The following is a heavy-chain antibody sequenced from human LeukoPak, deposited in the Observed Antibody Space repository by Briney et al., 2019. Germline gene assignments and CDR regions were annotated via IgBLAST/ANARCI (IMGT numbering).Heavy chain of an antibody. Sequence: GGSLRLSCAASGFTFSSYSMNWVRQAPGKGLEWVSVIYSGGSTYYADSVKGRFTISRDNSKNTLYLQMNSLRAEDTAVYYCARVLEGSGWPIDYWGQGTLVTVSS. D-gene: IGHD6-25*01. CDR3: ARVLEGSGWPIDY. V-gene: IGHV3-66*02. CDR1: GFTFSSYS. CDR2: IYSGGST. J-gene: IGHJ4*02.